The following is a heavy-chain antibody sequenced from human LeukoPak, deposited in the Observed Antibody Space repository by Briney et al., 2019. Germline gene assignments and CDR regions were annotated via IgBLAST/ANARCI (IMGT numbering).Heavy chain of an antibody. CDR2: ISSSSSTI. D-gene: IGHD6-19*01. J-gene: IGHJ4*02. V-gene: IGHV3-48*02. CDR1: GFTFSSYS. Sequence: GGSLRLSCVVSGFTFSSYSMNWVRQAPGEGLEWVSYISSSSSTIYYADSVKGRFTISRDNAKNSLYLQMKSLRDEDTAVYYCAKDEIGAVAGLLDYWGQGILVTVSS. CDR3: AKDEIGAVAGLLDY.